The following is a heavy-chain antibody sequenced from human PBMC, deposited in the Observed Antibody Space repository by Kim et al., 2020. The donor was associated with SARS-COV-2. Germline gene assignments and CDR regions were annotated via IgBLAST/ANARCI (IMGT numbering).Heavy chain of an antibody. V-gene: IGHV1-46*01. D-gene: IGHD4-4*01. CDR2: INPESGTT. Sequence: ASVKVSCKASGYTFTDNYVHWVRQAPGQGLEWMGIINPESGTTGYAQKFQGRVTMTRDTATSTVYMELSSLRSEDTAIYYCARADTLTTYYYSSYMDVWGKGTTVTASS. J-gene: IGHJ6*03. CDR1: GYTFTDNY. CDR3: ARADTLTTYYYSSYMDV.